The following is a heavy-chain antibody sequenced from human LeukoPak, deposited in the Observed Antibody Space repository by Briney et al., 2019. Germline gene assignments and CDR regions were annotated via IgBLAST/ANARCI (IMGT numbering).Heavy chain of an antibody. V-gene: IGHV4-4*07. Sequence: SETLSLTCTVSGGSISSYYWSWIRQPPGKGLEWTGRIYTSGSTTYNPSLKTPVTMSVDTSKNQFSVKLSSVTAADTAVYYCAADPITIFGVAPIWSEASLATVSS. CDR1: GGSISSYY. D-gene: IGHD3-3*01. CDR3: AADPITIFGVAPI. CDR2: IYTSGST. J-gene: IGHJ4*01.